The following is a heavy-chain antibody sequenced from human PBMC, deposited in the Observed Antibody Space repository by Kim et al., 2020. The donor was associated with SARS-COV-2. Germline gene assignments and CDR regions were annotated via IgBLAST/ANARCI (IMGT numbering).Heavy chain of an antibody. V-gene: IGHV4-39*01. CDR2: IYYSGST. CDR1: GGSISSSSYY. CDR3: AGHCSSTSCYEDAFDI. D-gene: IGHD2-2*01. J-gene: IGHJ3*02. Sequence: SETLSLTCTVSGGSISSSSYYWGWIRQPPGKGLEWIGSIYYSGSTYYNPSLKSRVTISVDTSKNQFSLKLSSVTAADTAVYYCAGHCSSTSCYEDAFDIWGQGTMVTVSS.